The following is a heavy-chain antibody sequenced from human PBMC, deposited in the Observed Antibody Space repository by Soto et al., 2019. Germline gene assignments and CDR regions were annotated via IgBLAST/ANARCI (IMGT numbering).Heavy chain of an antibody. CDR1: GGTFSSYT. CDR3: ARAYGSGSSGAFDI. V-gene: IGHV1-69*02. D-gene: IGHD3-10*01. CDR2: IIPILGIA. J-gene: IGHJ3*02. Sequence: QVQLVQSGAEVKKPGSSVKVSCKASGGTFSSYTISWVRQAPGQGLEWMGRIIPILGIANYAQKFQGRVTITADKSTSTAYMELSSLRSEDTAVYYCARAYGSGSSGAFDIWGQGTMVTVSS.